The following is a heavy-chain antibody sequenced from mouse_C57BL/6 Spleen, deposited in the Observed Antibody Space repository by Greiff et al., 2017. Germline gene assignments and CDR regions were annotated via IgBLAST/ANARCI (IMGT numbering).Heavy chain of an antibody. Sequence: EVKLMESEGGLVQPGSSMKLSCTASGFTFSDYYMAWVRQVPDKGLEWVANINYDGSSTYYLDSLKSRFIISRDNAKNILYLQMSSLKSEDTATYYCAREGRRYYFDYWGQGTTLTVSS. V-gene: IGHV5-16*01. J-gene: IGHJ2*01. CDR3: AREGRRYYFDY. D-gene: IGHD3-3*01. CDR1: GFTFSDYY. CDR2: INYDGSST.